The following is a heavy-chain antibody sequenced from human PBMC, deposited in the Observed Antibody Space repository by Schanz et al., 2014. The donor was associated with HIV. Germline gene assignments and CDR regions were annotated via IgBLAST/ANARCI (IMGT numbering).Heavy chain of an antibody. CDR3: ARDIKYDDPFQYGMDV. CDR2: IIPIFGTT. V-gene: IGHV1-69*06. J-gene: IGHJ6*02. D-gene: IGHD1-1*01. Sequence: QVQLVQSGAEVKKPGASVKLSCKASGFTLTSYYMHWVRQAPGQGLEWMGGIIPIFGTTNYAQMFQGRVTIAADKSTGTVYMDLGSLTTEDTAVYFCARDIKYDDPFQYGMDVWGQGTTVSVSS. CDR1: GFTLTSYY.